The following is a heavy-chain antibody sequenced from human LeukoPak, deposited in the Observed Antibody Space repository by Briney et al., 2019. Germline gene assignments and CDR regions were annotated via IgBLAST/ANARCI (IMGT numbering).Heavy chain of an antibody. CDR1: GYSFTSYW. V-gene: IGHV5-51*01. CDR3: ARQTYDYEYYFDY. J-gene: IGHJ4*02. D-gene: IGHD4-17*01. Sequence: GESLKISCKGSGYSFTSYWIGWVRQVPGKGLELMGMIYPGDSDTRYSPSFQGQVTISADKSITTAYLQWSSLKASDTAMYYCARQTYDYEYYFDYWGQGTLVTVSS. CDR2: IYPGDSDT.